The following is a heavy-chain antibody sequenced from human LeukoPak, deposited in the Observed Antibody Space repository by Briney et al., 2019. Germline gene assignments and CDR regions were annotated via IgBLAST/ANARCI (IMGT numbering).Heavy chain of an antibody. D-gene: IGHD3-16*01. Sequence: SETLSLTCTVSGGSVSNGNYYWSWIRQPPGKGLEWIGYLYYSGSTNYNPSLKSRVTISIDTSKNQFSLKLSSVSAADTAVYYCARSLYRVTLRGGSLGIWGQGTMVTVSS. CDR1: GGSVSNGNYY. CDR3: ARSLYRVTLRGGSLGI. J-gene: IGHJ3*02. CDR2: LYYSGST. V-gene: IGHV4-61*01.